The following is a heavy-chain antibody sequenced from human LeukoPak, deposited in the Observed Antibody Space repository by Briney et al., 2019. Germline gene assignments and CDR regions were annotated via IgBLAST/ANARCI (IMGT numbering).Heavy chain of an antibody. V-gene: IGHV3-48*03. J-gene: IGHJ6*04. CDR1: GFTFSSYE. CDR2: ISSSVITI. D-gene: IGHD3-10*02. CDR3: AELGITMIGGV. Sequence: GRCLRLSCAASGFTFSSYEMNWVSQAAGKGLEWVSYISSSVITIYYADSLKGRFTISRDNAKNSLYLQMNSLRAQDTAVHYCAELGITMIGGVWGKGTTVTISS.